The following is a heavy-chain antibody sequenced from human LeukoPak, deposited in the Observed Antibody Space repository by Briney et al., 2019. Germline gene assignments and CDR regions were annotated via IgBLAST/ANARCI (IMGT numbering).Heavy chain of an antibody. J-gene: IGHJ4*02. CDR3: AKDIIAAAGLPY. CDR2: ISYDGSNK. D-gene: IGHD6-13*01. Sequence: GGSLRLSCAASGFTFSSYDMHWVRQAPGKGLEWVAVISYDGSNKYYADSVKGRFTISRDNSKNTLYLQMNSLRAEDTAVYYCAKDIIAAAGLPYWGQGTLVTVSS. V-gene: IGHV3-30*18. CDR1: GFTFSSYD.